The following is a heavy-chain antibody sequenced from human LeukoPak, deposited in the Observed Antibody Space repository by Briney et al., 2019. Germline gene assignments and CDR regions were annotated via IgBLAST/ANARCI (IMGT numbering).Heavy chain of an antibody. J-gene: IGHJ4*02. CDR3: AKENPVGGTNYFDY. Sequence: SGGSLRLSCAASGFTFDNYAMSWVRQTPGKGLEWVSAIGGSGGDSSYADSVKGRFTISRDNSKNTLYLQMNTLRAEDRAVYYCAKENPVGGTNYFDYWGQGTLVTVAS. D-gene: IGHD1-26*01. CDR1: GFTFDNYA. CDR2: IGGSGGDS. V-gene: IGHV3-23*01.